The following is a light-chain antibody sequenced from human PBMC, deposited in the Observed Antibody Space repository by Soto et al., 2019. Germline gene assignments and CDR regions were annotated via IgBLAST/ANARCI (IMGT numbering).Light chain of an antibody. Sequence: QSALTQPPSASGSPGQSVTISCTGTSSDVGGYNYVSWYQHHPGKAPKLMIYEVSKRPSGVPDRFSGSKSGNTASLTVSGLQAADEADYFCNSYAGSNNWVFGGGTKVTV. CDR1: SSDVGGYNY. J-gene: IGLJ2*01. CDR3: NSYAGSNNWV. CDR2: EVS. V-gene: IGLV2-8*01.